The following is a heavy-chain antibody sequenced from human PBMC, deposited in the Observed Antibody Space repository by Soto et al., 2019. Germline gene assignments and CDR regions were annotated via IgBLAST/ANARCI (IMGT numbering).Heavy chain of an antibody. D-gene: IGHD3-3*01. CDR3: AKVNTIFGVESYYYGMDV. Sequence: GGSLRLSCAASGFTFSSYAMTWVRQAPGMGLEWISTIGGLTDSTYYAESVKGRFTISRDNSRNTLYLQLNSLSAEDTAIYYCAKVNTIFGVESYYYGMDVWGQGTSVTVS. J-gene: IGHJ6*02. CDR1: GFTFSSYA. V-gene: IGHV3-23*01. CDR2: IGGLTDST.